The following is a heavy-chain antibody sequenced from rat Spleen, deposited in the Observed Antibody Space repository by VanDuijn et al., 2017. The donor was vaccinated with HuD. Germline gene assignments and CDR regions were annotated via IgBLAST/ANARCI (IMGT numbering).Heavy chain of an antibody. D-gene: IGHD3-2*01. J-gene: IGHJ2*01. CDR3: ARDRTGPWDY. CDR2: IWIDGNT. V-gene: IGHV2-43*01. CDR1: GFSLTNFH. Sequence: QVQLKESGPGLVQPSQTLSLTCTVSGFSLTNFHVTWVRQPPGKGLEVMGVIWIDGNTAYNSLLKSRLTISRDTSKNQVFLKMNSLQTEDTATDYCARDRTGPWDYWGQGVMVTVSS.